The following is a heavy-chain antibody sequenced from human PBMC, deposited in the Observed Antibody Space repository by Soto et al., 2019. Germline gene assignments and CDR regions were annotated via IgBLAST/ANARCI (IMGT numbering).Heavy chain of an antibody. J-gene: IGHJ3*02. CDR3: AKLKSSVYGDYGFAFDI. D-gene: IGHD4-17*01. CDR2: ISYDGSNK. CDR1: GFTFSSYG. Sequence: QVQLVESGGGVVQPGRSLRLSCAASGFTFSSYGMHWVRQAPGKGLEWVAVISYDGSNKYYADSVKGRFTISRDNSKNXQYLQMNSLRAEDTAVYYCAKLKSSVYGDYGFAFDIWGQGTMVTVSS. V-gene: IGHV3-30*18.